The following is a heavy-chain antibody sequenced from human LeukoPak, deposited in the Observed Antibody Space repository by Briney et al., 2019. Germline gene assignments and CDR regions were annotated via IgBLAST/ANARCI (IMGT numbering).Heavy chain of an antibody. CDR3: AKGGKGFPLGLRYDS. Sequence: SETLSLTCNVSGGSISSYYWSWIRQPPGKGLEWIGYISYSGSTKYNPSLKSRVTISVDTSKNQFSLKLTSLTAADTAVYYCAKGGKGFPLGLRYDSWGQGTLVSVSS. J-gene: IGHJ4*02. CDR1: GGSISSYY. CDR2: ISYSGST. D-gene: IGHD2-21*01. V-gene: IGHV4-59*01.